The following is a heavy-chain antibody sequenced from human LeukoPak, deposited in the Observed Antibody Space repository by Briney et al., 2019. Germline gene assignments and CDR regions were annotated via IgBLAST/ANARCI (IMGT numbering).Heavy chain of an antibody. D-gene: IGHD3-10*01. V-gene: IGHV4-39*01. J-gene: IGHJ4*02. CDR3: ARTRYYYNSRSYGAPYYFDY. CDR1: GGSISTSNYY. CDR2: IFYSGST. Sequence: SETLSLTCTVSGGSISTSNYYWGWIRQPPGKGLEWIGNIFYSGSTYYKSSLKSRVTISVDTSKNQFSLKLSSVTAANTAVYYCARTRYYYNSRSYGAPYYFDYWGQGTLVTVSS.